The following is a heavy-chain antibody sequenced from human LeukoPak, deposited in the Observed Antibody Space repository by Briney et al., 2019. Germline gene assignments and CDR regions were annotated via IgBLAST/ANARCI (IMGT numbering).Heavy chain of an antibody. D-gene: IGHD1-26*01. Sequence: GGSLRLSXAASGFTFSSYSMNWVRQAPGKGMEWVSYISSSRSTIYYADSVKGRFTISRDNAKNSLYLQMNSLRAEDTAVYYCARDGQWELKEGWGQGTLVTVSS. CDR1: GFTFSSYS. CDR2: ISSSRSTI. J-gene: IGHJ4*02. CDR3: ARDGQWELKEG. V-gene: IGHV3-48*01.